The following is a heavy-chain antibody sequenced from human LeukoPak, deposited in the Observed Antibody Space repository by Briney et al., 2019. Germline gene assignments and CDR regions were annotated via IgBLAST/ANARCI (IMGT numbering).Heavy chain of an antibody. V-gene: IGHV4-4*07. Sequence: SETLSLTCTVSGGSISSYYWSWIRQPAGKGLEWIGRFYSGGSTDYNPSLKSRVTMSVDTSKNQFSLKLSSVTAADTAVYYCARGQPKSVVPAATYFDYWGQGTLVTVSS. CDR1: GGSISSYY. J-gene: IGHJ4*02. CDR2: FYSGGST. D-gene: IGHD2-2*01. CDR3: ARGQPKSVVPAATYFDY.